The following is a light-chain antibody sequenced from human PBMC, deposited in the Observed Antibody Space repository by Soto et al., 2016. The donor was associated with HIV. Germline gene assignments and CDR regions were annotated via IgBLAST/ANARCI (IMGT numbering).Light chain of an antibody. Sequence: DIQMTQSPSTLSASVGDRVTITCRASYYISTWLAWYQQKPGKAPKLLIYKASSLESGVPSRFSGSGSGTEFTLTINSLQPDDFATYYCQQYSNLWTFGQGTKVEIK. CDR2: KAS. J-gene: IGKJ1*01. V-gene: IGKV1-5*03. CDR1: YYISTW. CDR3: QQYSNLWT.